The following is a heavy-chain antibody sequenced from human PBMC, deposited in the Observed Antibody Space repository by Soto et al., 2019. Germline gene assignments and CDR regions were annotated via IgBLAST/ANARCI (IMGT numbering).Heavy chain of an antibody. V-gene: IGHV1-69*13. D-gene: IGHD3-22*01. CDR1: GGTFSSYA. Sequence: SVKVSCKASGGTFSSYAISWVRQAPGQGLEWMGGIIPIFGTANYAQKFQGRVTITADESTSTAYMELSSLRSEDTAVYYCARDQYYYDSSGYYQTLGDGMDVWGQGTTVTVSS. CDR2: IIPIFGTA. CDR3: ARDQYYYDSSGYYQTLGDGMDV. J-gene: IGHJ6*02.